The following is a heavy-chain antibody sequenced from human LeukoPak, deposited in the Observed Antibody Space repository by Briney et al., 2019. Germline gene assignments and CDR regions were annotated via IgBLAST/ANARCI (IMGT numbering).Heavy chain of an antibody. CDR2: FIPIFGTA. D-gene: IGHD3-3*01. J-gene: IGHJ5*02. Sequence: ASVKVSCKASGGTFSSYTISWVRQAPGQGLEWMGGFIPIFGTANYAQKFQGRVTITADESTSTAYMELSSLRSEDTAVYYCARSGDDFWSGSQAGSWFDPWGQGTLVTVSS. CDR1: GGTFSSYT. CDR3: ARSGDDFWSGSQAGSWFDP. V-gene: IGHV1-69*13.